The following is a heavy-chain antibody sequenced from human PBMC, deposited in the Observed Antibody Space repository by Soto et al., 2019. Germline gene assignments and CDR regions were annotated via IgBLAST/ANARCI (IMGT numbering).Heavy chain of an antibody. V-gene: IGHV4-59*01. CDR2: IYYSGST. J-gene: IGHJ5*02. D-gene: IGHD3-10*01. CDR3: ARGSMVRGVIIIFDP. CDR1: GGSISSYY. Sequence: SETLSLTCTVSGGSISSYYWSWIQQPPGKGLEWIGYIYYSGSTNYNPSLKSRVTISVDTSKNQFSLKLSSVTAADTAVYYCARGSMVRGVIIIFDPWGQGTLVTVS.